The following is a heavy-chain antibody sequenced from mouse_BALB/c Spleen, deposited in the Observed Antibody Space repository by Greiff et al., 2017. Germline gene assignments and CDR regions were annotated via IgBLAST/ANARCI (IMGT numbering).Heavy chain of an antibody. V-gene: IGHV1-4*01. CDR3: ARASTTDMDY. Sequence: QVQLQQSGAELARPGASVKMSCKASGYTFTSYTMHWVKQRPGQGLEWIGYINPSSGYTNYNQKFKDKATLAADKSSSTAYMQLSSLTSEDSAVYYCARASTTDMDYWGQGTSVTVSS. D-gene: IGHD1-1*01. J-gene: IGHJ4*01. CDR1: GYTFTSYT. CDR2: INPSSGYT.